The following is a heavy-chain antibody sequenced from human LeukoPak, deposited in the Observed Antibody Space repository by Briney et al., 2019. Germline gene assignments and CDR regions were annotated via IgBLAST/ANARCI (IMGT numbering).Heavy chain of an antibody. Sequence: GRSLRLSCADSGVTFSSYGMHWVRQAPGKGLEWVAVISYDGSNKYYADSVKGRFTISRDNSKNTLYLQMNSLRAEDTAVYYCAKDAYYYDSSGAFDIWSQGTMVTVSS. CDR3: AKDAYYYDSSGAFDI. CDR2: ISYDGSNK. V-gene: IGHV3-30*18. J-gene: IGHJ3*02. CDR1: GVTFSSYG. D-gene: IGHD3-22*01.